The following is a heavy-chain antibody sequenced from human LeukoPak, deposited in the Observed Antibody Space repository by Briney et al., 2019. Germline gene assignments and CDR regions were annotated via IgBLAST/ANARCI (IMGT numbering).Heavy chain of an antibody. Sequence: GGSLRLSCAASGFTFSSCAMSWVRQAPGKGLEWVSAISGSGGSKYYADSVEGRFTISRDNSKNTLYLQMNSLRAEDTAVYYCAKGEYSSTSRDGSPKYYFDYWGQGTLVTVSS. CDR2: ISGSGGSK. D-gene: IGHD6-6*01. CDR1: GFTFSSCA. V-gene: IGHV3-23*01. CDR3: AKGEYSSTSRDGSPKYYFDY. J-gene: IGHJ4*02.